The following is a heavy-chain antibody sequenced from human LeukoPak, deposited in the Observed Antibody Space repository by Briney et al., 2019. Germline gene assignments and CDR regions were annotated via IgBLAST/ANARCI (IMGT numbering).Heavy chain of an antibody. CDR2: IWYDGSNK. V-gene: IGHV3-33*01. CDR3: AREFYYYDSSGPPFDY. Sequence: GRSLRLSCAASGFTFSSYGMHWVRQAPGKGLEWVAVIWYDGSNKYYAGSVKGRFTISRDNSKNTLYLQMNSLRAEDTAVYYCAREFYYYDSSGPPFDYWGQGTLVTVSS. D-gene: IGHD3-22*01. J-gene: IGHJ4*02. CDR1: GFTFSSYG.